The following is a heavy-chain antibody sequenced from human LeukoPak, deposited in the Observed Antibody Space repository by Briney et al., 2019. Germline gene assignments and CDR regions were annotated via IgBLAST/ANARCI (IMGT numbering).Heavy chain of an antibody. J-gene: IGHJ4*02. D-gene: IGHD6-13*01. CDR3: ARAGPSSSWHQFDY. V-gene: IGHV3-66*01. CDR2: IYSDGST. CDR1: GFTVSRNY. Sequence: GGSLRLSCAASGFTVSRNYMSWVRQAPGKGLEWVSVIYSDGSTYYADSVKGRFTISRDNSKNTLYLQMNSLRAEDTAVYYCARAGPSSSWHQFDYWGQGTLVTVSS.